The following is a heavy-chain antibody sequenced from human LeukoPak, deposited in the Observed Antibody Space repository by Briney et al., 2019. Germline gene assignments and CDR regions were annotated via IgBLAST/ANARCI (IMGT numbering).Heavy chain of an antibody. CDR3: ARETRGYESGGFFYSFHYFDY. V-gene: IGHV3-23*01. D-gene: IGHD2-21*02. J-gene: IGHJ4*02. CDR2: IGEGYVDT. CDR1: GFTLGNYA. Sequence: GKSLRLSCAASGFTLGNYAMSWVRQAPGKGLEWVAHIGEGYVDTYADSVKGRFTISRDNSKNTLYLQMNNLRGEDTAVYYRARETRGYESGGFFYSFHYFDYWGQGVLVTVSS.